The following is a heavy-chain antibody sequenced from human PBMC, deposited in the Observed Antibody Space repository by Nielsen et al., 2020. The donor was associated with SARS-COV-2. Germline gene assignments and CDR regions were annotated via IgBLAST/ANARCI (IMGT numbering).Heavy chain of an antibody. CDR2: ISRDSGSI. V-gene: IGHV3-9*01. CDR3: ATDSLLNFAFDI. J-gene: IGHJ3*02. Sequence: SLKISCAASGFSFNEYAMYWVRQAPGKGLEWVSGISRDSGSIDYVDSVKGRFTISRDNAKNSLYLQMNSLRAEDTAVYFCATDSLLNFAFDIWGQGTMVTVSS. CDR1: GFSFNEYA.